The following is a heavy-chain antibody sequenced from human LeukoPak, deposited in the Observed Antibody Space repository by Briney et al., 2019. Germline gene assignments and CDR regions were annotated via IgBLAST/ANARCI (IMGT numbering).Heavy chain of an antibody. CDR1: GGSVSSYY. D-gene: IGHD6-19*01. CDR2: IYYGGTT. Sequence: SETLSLTCSVSGGSVSSYYWGWIRQPPGKGLEWIGYIYYGGTTYYNPSLKRRVTISVDTSSNHVSLRLTSVTATDTAVYFCARRGSSGHYGGWFDPWGPGTLVTVSS. V-gene: IGHV4-59*08. J-gene: IGHJ5*02. CDR3: ARRGSSGHYGGWFDP.